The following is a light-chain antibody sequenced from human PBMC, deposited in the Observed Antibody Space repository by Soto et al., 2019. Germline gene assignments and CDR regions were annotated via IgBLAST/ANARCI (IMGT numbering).Light chain of an antibody. CDR3: QQRNNWPIT. Sequence: EILFTQSPATLSLSPGERAALTCRARQSVGDYLAWYQQKPGQAPRLLIYDASNRATGIPARFSGSGSGTDFTLTINILEPEDFAVYYCQQRNNWPITFGQGTRLEIK. CDR2: DAS. CDR1: QSVGDY. J-gene: IGKJ5*01. V-gene: IGKV3-11*01.